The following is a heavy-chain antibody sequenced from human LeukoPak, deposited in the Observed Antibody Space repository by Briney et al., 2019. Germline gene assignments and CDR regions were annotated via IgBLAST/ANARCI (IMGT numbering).Heavy chain of an antibody. CDR2: IYHSGST. V-gene: IGHV4-30-2*01. Sequence: SETLSLTCTVSGGSISSGGYYWSWIRQPPGKDLEWIGYIYHSGSTYYNPSLKSRVTISVDRSKNQFSLKLSSVTAADTAVYYCARGPSCSSTSCYFMGEHYYYMDVWGKGTTVTVSS. CDR1: GGSISSGGYY. J-gene: IGHJ6*03. CDR3: ARGPSCSSTSCYFMGEHYYYMDV. D-gene: IGHD2-2*01.